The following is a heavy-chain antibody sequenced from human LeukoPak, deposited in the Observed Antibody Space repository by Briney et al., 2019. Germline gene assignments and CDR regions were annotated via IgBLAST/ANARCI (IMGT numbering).Heavy chain of an antibody. CDR1: GFIFSNND. J-gene: IGHJ6*03. CDR2: IYSGGGT. Sequence: GGSLRLSCAASGFIFSNNDMSWVRQAPGKGLEWVSVIYSGGGTYYADSVKGRFTISRDNSKNTLYLQMNSLRAEDTAVYYCARGLPPNYYYYMDVWGKGTTVTISS. V-gene: IGHV3-66*01. CDR3: ARGLPPNYYYYMDV.